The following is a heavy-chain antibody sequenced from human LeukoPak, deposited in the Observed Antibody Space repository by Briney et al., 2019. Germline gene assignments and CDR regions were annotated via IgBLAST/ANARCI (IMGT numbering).Heavy chain of an antibody. CDR1: GGSISSDY. J-gene: IGHJ4*02. D-gene: IGHD3-22*01. Sequence: SETLSLTCTVSGGSISSDYWSWIRQPPEKGLEWIAYIYYSGSTNYNPSLKSRVTISVDTSKNQFSLKLSSVTAADTAVYYCARSGDSIGYHRIFDYWGQGTLVTVSS. CDR3: ARSGDSIGYHRIFDY. V-gene: IGHV4-59*01. CDR2: IYYSGST.